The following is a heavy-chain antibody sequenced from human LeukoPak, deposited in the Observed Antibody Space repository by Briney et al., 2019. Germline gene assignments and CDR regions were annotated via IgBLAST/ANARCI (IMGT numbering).Heavy chain of an antibody. CDR3: ARDIVVVPAAGMDY. Sequence: SVKVSCTSSGYTFNNYAMNWVRQAPGQGLEWMGGIIPIFGTANYAQKFQGRVTITADESTSTAYMELSSLRSEDTAVYYCARDIVVVPAAGMDYWGQGTLVTVSS. CDR1: GYTFNNYA. D-gene: IGHD2-2*01. CDR2: IIPIFGTA. J-gene: IGHJ4*02. V-gene: IGHV1-69*13.